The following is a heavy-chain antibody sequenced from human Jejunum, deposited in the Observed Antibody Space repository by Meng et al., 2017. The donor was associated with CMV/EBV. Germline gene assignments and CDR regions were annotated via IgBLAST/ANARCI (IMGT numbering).Heavy chain of an antibody. J-gene: IGHJ5*02. CDR1: GFNFSNYE. V-gene: IGHV3-48*03. Sequence: SGFNFSNYEMSWVRQAPRKGLEWLSSISSSGSRAYYAESVKGRFTISRDNAKNLLYLQMNSLRAEDTAIYYCASNLGQWLDWFDPWGQGTLVTVSS. D-gene: IGHD6-19*01. CDR2: ISSSGSRA. CDR3: ASNLGQWLDWFDP.